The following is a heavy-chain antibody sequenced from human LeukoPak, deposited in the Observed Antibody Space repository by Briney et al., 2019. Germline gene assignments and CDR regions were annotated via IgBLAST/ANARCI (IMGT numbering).Heavy chain of an antibody. Sequence: GASVKVSCKSSGYTFTDYYMHWVRQAPGQGLEWMGWINPNGGGTNFAHSFQGRVTMTRDTSISTAYMELSSLRSDDTAIYYCARENNSGWYRKAAFDYWGQGTLVTVTS. CDR1: GYTFTDYY. D-gene: IGHD6-19*01. CDR2: INPNGGGT. V-gene: IGHV1-2*07. J-gene: IGHJ4*02. CDR3: ARENNSGWYRKAAFDY.